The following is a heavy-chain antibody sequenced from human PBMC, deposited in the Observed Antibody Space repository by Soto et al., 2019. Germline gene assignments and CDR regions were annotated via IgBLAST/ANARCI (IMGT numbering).Heavy chain of an antibody. CDR2: IWYDGSNK. V-gene: IGHV3-33*01. D-gene: IGHD3-9*01. CDR3: ARDLGETYYDILTGYYGSYYYGMDV. CDR1: TFSSYG. J-gene: IGHJ6*02. Sequence: TFSSYGMHWVRQAPGKGLEWVAVIWYDGSNKYYADSVKGRFTISRDNSKNTLYLQMNSLRAEDTAVYYCARDLGETYYDILTGYYGSYYYGMDVWGQGTTVTVSS.